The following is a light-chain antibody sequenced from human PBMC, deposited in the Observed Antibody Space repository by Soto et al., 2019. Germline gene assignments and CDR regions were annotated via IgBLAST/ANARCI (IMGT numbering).Light chain of an antibody. CDR2: KVS. Sequence: DVVMTQSQLSLPVTLGQPASISCRSNQSLVHSDGIAYFSWFQQRPGRSPRRLIYKVSNRDSGVPARFSGSRSGTDFALKISRVEAEDVGVYYCMQGTHWPITFGQGTRLEMK. CDR3: MQGTHWPIT. J-gene: IGKJ5*01. CDR1: QSLVHSDGIAY. V-gene: IGKV2-30*02.